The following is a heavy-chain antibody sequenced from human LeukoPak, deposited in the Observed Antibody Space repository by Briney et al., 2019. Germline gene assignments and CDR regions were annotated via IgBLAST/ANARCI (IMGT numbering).Heavy chain of an antibody. CDR3: AREGFGELSHFDY. J-gene: IGHJ4*02. CDR1: GGSFSGDY. Sequence: SETLPLTCVVYGGSFSGDYWSWIRQPPGRGLEWIGEINHSGRTNYNPSLKSRVTISVDTSKNQFSLKLSSVTAADTAVHYCAREGFGELSHFDYWGQGTLVTVSS. D-gene: IGHD3-10*01. V-gene: IGHV4-34*01. CDR2: INHSGRT.